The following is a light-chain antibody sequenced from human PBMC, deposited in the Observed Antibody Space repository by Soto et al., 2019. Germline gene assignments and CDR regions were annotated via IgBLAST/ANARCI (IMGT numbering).Light chain of an antibody. J-gene: IGLJ1*01. CDR2: DVS. Sequence: QSALTQPASVSGSPGQSITISCTGTISDVGGYNFVSWYQQYPGKALKLMICDVSNRPSGVSNRFSGSKSGNTASLTISGLQAEDEADYYCSSFTGSNYVFGTGTKVTVL. V-gene: IGLV2-14*03. CDR1: ISDVGGYNF. CDR3: SSFTGSNYV.